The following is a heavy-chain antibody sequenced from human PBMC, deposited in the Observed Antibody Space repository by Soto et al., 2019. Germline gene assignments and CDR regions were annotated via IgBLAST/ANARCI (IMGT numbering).Heavy chain of an antibody. Sequence: EVQLLESGGGLVQPGGSLRLSCAASGFTFSSYAMSWVRQAPGKGLEWVSAISGSGGSTYYADSVKGRFTISRDNSTTTRYLQMKRLSAEATAVYYCAKGRVSGYYLYWYFDFWGRGTLVTVSS. CDR3: AKGRVSGYYLYWYFDF. J-gene: IGHJ2*01. D-gene: IGHD3-22*01. V-gene: IGHV3-23*01. CDR2: ISGSGGST. CDR1: GFTFSSYA.